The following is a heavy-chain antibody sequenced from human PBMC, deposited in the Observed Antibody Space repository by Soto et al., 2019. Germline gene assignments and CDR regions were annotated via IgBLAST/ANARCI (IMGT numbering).Heavy chain of an antibody. CDR2: IYYSGST. J-gene: IGHJ5*02. V-gene: IGHV4-59*12. Sequence: PLETKCLTCTVADGKIIGYDGSWIRQKTGKGLEWIGYIYYSGSTNYNPSLKSRVTISVDTSKNQFSLKLSSVTAADTAVYYCARGPGIVVGVAATRGGFDPWGQGTLVPVSS. CDR3: ARGPGIVVGVAATRGGFDP. CDR1: DGKIIGYD. D-gene: IGHD2-15*01.